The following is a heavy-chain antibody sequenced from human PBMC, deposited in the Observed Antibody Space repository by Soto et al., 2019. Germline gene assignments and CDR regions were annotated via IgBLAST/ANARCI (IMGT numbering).Heavy chain of an antibody. CDR3: ARTRDIVLVPAAKRQGWFDP. CDR2: IIPIFGTA. CDR1: GGTFSSYA. J-gene: IGHJ5*02. D-gene: IGHD2-2*01. Sequence: QVQLVQSGAEVKKPGSSVKVSCKASGGTFSSYAISWVRQAPGQGLEWMGGIIPIFGTANYAQKFQGRVTITADESTSTDYMELSSLRSEDTAVYYCARTRDIVLVPAAKRQGWFDPWGQGTLVTVSS. V-gene: IGHV1-69*12.